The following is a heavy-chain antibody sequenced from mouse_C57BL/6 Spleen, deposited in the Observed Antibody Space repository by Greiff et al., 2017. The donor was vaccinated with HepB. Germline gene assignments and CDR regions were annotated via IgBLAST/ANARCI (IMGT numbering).Heavy chain of an antibody. J-gene: IGHJ2*01. V-gene: IGHV1-52*01. CDR2: IDPSDSET. CDR1: GYTFTSYW. D-gene: IGHD1-1*01. CDR3: ARWDYYGSSYYFDY. Sequence: QVQLQQPGAELVRPGSSVKLSCKASGYTFTSYWMHWVKQRPIQGLEWIGNIDPSDSETHYNQKFKDKATLTVDKSSSTAYMQLSSLTSEDSAVYYSARWDYYGSSYYFDYWGQGTTLTVSS.